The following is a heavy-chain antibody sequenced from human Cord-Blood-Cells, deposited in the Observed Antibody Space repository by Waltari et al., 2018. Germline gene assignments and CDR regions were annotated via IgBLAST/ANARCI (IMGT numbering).Heavy chain of an antibody. D-gene: IGHD7-27*01. CDR2: SIPILGIA. V-gene: IGHV1-69*09. Sequence: QVQLVQSGAEVKKPGSSVKVSCKASGGTFSSYAISWVRQAPGQGLEWMGRSIPILGIANYAQKFQGRVTITADKSTSTAYMELSSLRSEDTAVYYCARGTGDWDAFDIWGQGTMVTVSS. CDR1: GGTFSSYA. J-gene: IGHJ3*02. CDR3: ARGTGDWDAFDI.